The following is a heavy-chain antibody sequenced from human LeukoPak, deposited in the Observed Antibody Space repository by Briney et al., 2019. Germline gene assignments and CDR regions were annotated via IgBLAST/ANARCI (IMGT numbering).Heavy chain of an antibody. Sequence: SETLSLTCTVSGGSISSYYWSWNRQSPGKGLEWIVYIYYSRSNNYHPLLKSRIIISVATSKNQFSLKLSYVTAADTAVYYCARVRDYGDYVTFVDYWGEGAMVTVSS. CDR3: ARVRDYGDYVTFVDY. V-gene: IGHV4-59*08. D-gene: IGHD4-17*01. CDR1: GGSISSYY. J-gene: IGHJ4*02. CDR2: IYYSRSN.